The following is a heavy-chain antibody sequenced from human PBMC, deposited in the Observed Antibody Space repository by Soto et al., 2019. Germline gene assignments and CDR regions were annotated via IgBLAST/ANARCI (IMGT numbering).Heavy chain of an antibody. CDR1: GGSISSSY. CDR2: IHYSGNT. CDR3: AGDSRLGFPDF. J-gene: IGHJ4*02. V-gene: IGHV4-59*01. D-gene: IGHD3-16*01. Sequence: SETLSLTCTVSGGSISSSYCSWIRQPPGKGLEWIGYIHYSGNTKYNPSLKSRITISIDTSKNQFSLKLSSLTAADTAVYYCAGDSRLGFPDFWGQGTLVTVSS.